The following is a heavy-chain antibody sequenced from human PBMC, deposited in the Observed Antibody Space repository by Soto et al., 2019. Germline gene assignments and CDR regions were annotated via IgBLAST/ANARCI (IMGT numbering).Heavy chain of an antibody. J-gene: IGHJ6*02. CDR1: GYTFTSYY. CDR3: ARDSGVTTFPYYYYYGMDV. D-gene: IGHD4-17*01. CDR2: INPSGGST. Sequence: ASVKVSCKASGYTFTSYYMHWVRQAPGQGLEWMGIINPSGGSTSYAQKFQGRVTMTRDTSTSTVYMELRSLRSDDTAVYYCARDSGVTTFPYYYYYGMDVWGQGTTVTVSS. V-gene: IGHV1-46*01.